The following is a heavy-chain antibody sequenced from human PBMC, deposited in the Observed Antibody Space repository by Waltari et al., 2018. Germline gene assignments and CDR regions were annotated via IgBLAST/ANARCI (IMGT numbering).Heavy chain of an antibody. CDR2: IYTSGST. Sequence: QVQLQESGPGLVKPSQTLSLTCTVSGGSISSGSYYWSWIRQPAGKGLEWIGRIYTSGSTNYNPSLKSRVTISVYTSKNQFSLKLSSVTAADTAVYYCARESTHPGRGAVDIWGQGTMVTVSS. J-gene: IGHJ3*02. CDR1: GGSISSGSYY. D-gene: IGHD2-2*01. CDR3: ARESTHPGRGAVDI. V-gene: IGHV4-61*02.